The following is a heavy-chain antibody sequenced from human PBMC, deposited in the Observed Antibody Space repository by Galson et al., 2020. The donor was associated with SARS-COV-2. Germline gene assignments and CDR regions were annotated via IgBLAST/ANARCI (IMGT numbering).Heavy chain of an antibody. Sequence: GGSLRLSCAASGLAFSTYALSWVRQAPGRGLEWVSAISARGDATYYADSVKGRFTISRDNSKNTLYLQMNSLRAEDTAVYYCAKDYDILTGPIWGQGTLVTVSS. V-gene: IGHV3-23*01. CDR3: AKDYDILTGPI. J-gene: IGHJ4*02. CDR1: GLAFSTYA. CDR2: ISARGDAT. D-gene: IGHD3-9*01.